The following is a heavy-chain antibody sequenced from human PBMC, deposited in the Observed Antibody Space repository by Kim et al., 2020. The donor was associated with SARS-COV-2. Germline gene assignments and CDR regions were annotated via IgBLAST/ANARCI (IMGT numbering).Heavy chain of an antibody. Sequence: ASVKVSCKASGYTFTNNYVHWVRLAPGQGLEWMGMVYPHYGSTSYAQNFQGRVTMTSDTSTTTVYMELSSLRSDDTAMYYCARDLEGFDYWGQGTLVTVSS. CDR1: GYTFTNNY. V-gene: IGHV1-46*01. J-gene: IGHJ4*02. CDR2: VYPHYGST. CDR3: ARDLEGFDY. D-gene: IGHD1-1*01.